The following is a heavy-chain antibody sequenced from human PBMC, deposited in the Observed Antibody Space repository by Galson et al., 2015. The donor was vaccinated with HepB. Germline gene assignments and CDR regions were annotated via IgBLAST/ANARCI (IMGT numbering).Heavy chain of an antibody. J-gene: IGHJ4*02. CDR3: AKLTTVTTLGYHDY. CDR1: GFTFSDYA. D-gene: IGHD4-17*01. V-gene: IGHV3-23*01. CDR2: ISGSGGSP. Sequence: SLRLSCAASGFTFSDYAMTWVRRVPGKGLGWVSAISGSGGSPYYADSVKGRFTISRDNSKSTLYLQMDSLRAEDTAVYYCAKLTTVTTLGYHDYWGQGTLVTVSS.